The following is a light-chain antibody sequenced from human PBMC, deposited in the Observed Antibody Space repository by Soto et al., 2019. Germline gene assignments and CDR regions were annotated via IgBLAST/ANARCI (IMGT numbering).Light chain of an antibody. CDR2: AAS. V-gene: IGKV1-39*01. Sequence: DIQMTQSPSSLSASVEDSVTITCRASQNIKTYLNWYHQKPGKATNLLIYAASSLHSGVPSRFSGSGSGTDFTPAISSLQHEDFATYYCQQSFSSPPWTFGQGTKVEIK. CDR1: QNIKTY. CDR3: QQSFSSPPWT. J-gene: IGKJ1*01.